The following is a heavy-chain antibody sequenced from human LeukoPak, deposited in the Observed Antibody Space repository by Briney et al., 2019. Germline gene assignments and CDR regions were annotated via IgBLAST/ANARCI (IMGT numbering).Heavy chain of an antibody. J-gene: IGHJ4*02. CDR3: ARDPADYGDSDFDY. CDR1: GFTVSSNY. D-gene: IGHD4-17*01. Sequence: PGGSLRLSCAASGFTVSSNYMSWVRQAPGKGLEWVSVIYSGGSTYYADSVKGRFTISRDNSKNTLYLQMNSLRAEDTAVYYCARDPADYGDSDFDYWGQGTLVTVSS. V-gene: IGHV3-53*01. CDR2: IYSGGST.